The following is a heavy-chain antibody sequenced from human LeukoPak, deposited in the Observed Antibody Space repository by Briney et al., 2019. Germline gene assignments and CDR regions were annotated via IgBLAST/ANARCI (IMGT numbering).Heavy chain of an antibody. V-gene: IGHV1-2*02. CDR1: GYTFTGYY. CDR3: ARDVSAGGTNWFDP. D-gene: IGHD3-16*01. CDR2: INPNSGGP. Sequence: ASVKVSCKASGYTFTGYYIHWVRQAPGQGLEWMGWINPNSGGPNYAQKFQGRVTMTRDTSISTAYMEMSRLRSDDTAVYYCARDVSAGGTNWFDPWGQGALVTVSS. J-gene: IGHJ5*02.